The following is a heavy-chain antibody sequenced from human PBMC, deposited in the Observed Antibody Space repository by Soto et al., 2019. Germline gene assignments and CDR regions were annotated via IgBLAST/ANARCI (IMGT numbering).Heavy chain of an antibody. CDR3: ARTSQWLSYFDY. J-gene: IGHJ4*02. D-gene: IGHD6-19*01. CDR2: INHSGST. Sequence: SETLSLTCAVYGGSFSGYYWSWIRQPPGKGLEWIGEINHSGSTNYNPSLKSRVTISIDTSKNQFSLKLSSVTAADTAVYYCARTSQWLSYFDYWGQGTLVTVSS. V-gene: IGHV4-34*01. CDR1: GGSFSGYY.